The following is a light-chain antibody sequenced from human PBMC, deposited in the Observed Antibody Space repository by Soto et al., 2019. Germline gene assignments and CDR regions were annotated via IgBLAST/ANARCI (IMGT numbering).Light chain of an antibody. CDR2: KDT. V-gene: IGLV3-25*02. Sequence: SYELTQPPSVSVSPGQTARITCSGDALPKQYAYWYQQKPGQAPILVIYKDTERPSGIPERFSGSSSGTTVTLTISGVQAGDEADYYCRSADNSGIYYVFGTGTKVTVL. CDR1: ALPKQY. CDR3: RSADNSGIYYV. J-gene: IGLJ1*01.